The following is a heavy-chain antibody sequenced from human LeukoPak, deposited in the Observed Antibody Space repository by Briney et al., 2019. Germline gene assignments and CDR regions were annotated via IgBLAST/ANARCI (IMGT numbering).Heavy chain of an antibody. Sequence: GGSLRLSCAASGFTFSTYAMSWVRQAPGKGLEWVSLITGSGDTTYYADSVKGRFTISRDNSKNTLYLQMNSLRAEDTAVYYCARRPTVTTPLTAWGQGTLVTVSS. J-gene: IGHJ5*02. CDR3: ARRPTVTTPLTA. D-gene: IGHD4-17*01. CDR2: ITGSGDTT. CDR1: GFTFSTYA. V-gene: IGHV3-23*01.